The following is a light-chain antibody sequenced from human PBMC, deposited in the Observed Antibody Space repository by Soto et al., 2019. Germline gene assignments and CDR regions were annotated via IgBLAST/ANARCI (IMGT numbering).Light chain of an antibody. J-gene: IGKJ2*01. V-gene: IGKV3-20*01. CDR2: GAS. CDR3: HQYGYSPNT. CDR1: RSVSSRY. Sequence: EIVLTQSPGTLSLSPGERATLSCRASRSVSSRYLAWYQQKAGQAPRLLISGASSRATGIPDRFSGSGSGTYFTFIISRLEPDDFAMYYCHQYGYSPNTFGQGTKVEIK.